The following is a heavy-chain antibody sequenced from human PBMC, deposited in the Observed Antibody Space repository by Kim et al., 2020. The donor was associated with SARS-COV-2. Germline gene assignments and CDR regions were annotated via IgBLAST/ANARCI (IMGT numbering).Heavy chain of an antibody. CDR1: GDTVSTNSAA. CDR2: TYYRSKWYN. V-gene: IGHV6-1*01. J-gene: IGHJ3*02. CDR3: ARASSTSRGGFDAFDI. D-gene: IGHD2-2*01. Sequence: SQTLSLTCAISGDTVSTNSAAWNWIRQSPSRGLEWLGRTYYRSKWYNDSPIYLKSRMSINPDTSKNQVSLQLNSVTPEDTAIYFCARASSTSRGGFDAFDIWGQGTMVTVSS.